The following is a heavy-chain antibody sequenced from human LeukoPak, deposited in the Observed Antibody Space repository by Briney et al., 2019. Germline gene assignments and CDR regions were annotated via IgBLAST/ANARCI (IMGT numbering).Heavy chain of an antibody. J-gene: IGHJ4*02. CDR2: IKRDGSDT. D-gene: IGHD3-22*01. Sequence: PGGSLRLSCAASGFAFSSYWMSWVRQAPGKGLEWVANIKRDGSDTSYVDSVKGRFTISRDNAKNSLYLQLNSLRAEDTAVYYCARDANYYDSRGENYFNYWGQRTLVTVSS. CDR1: GFAFSSYW. V-gene: IGHV3-7*01. CDR3: ARDANYYDSRGENYFNY.